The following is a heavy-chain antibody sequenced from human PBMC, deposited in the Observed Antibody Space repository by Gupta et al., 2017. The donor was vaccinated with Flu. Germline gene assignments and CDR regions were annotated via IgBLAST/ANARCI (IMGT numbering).Heavy chain of an antibody. J-gene: IGHJ5*02. Sequence: EVQLVESGGGLVQPGGSLRLSCAASGFTVSSNYMSWVRQAPGKGLEWVSVIYSGGSTYYADSVKGRFTISRDNSKNTLYLQMNSLRAEDTAVYYCARDGGAAAPHNWFDPWGQGTLVTVSS. D-gene: IGHD4-23*01. CDR2: IYSGGST. V-gene: IGHV3-66*02. CDR1: GFTVSSNY. CDR3: ARDGGAAAPHNWFDP.